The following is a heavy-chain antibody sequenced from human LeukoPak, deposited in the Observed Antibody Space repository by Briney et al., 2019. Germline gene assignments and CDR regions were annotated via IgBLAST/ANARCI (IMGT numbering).Heavy chain of an antibody. CDR1: GFTFTSSA. V-gene: IGHV1-58*02. CDR2: IVVGSGNT. Sequence: ASVKVSCKASGFTFTSSAMQWVRQARGQRLEWIGWIVVGSGNTNYAQKFQERVTITRDMSTSTAYMELSSLRSEDTAVYYCAADLAAVAGTGEFDYWGQGTLVTVSS. CDR3: AADLAAVAGTGEFDY. J-gene: IGHJ4*02. D-gene: IGHD6-19*01.